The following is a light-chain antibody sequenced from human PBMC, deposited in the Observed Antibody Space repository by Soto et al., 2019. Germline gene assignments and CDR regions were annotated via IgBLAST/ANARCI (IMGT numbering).Light chain of an antibody. CDR2: EGS. CDR1: TSNVGTYKF. Sequence: QSALTQPASVSGSPGQSITISCTGTTSNVGTYKFVSWYQYHPGKAPKLIIYEGSKRPSGVPDRFSGSKSGNTASLTVSGLQAEDEADYYCSSYAGSNALVFGGGTKVTVL. J-gene: IGLJ2*01. CDR3: SSYAGSNALV. V-gene: IGLV2-14*02.